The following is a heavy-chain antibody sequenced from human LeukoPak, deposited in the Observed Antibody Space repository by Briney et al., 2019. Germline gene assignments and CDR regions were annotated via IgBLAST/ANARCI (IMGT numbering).Heavy chain of an antibody. CDR3: ARLTVPLRFDP. V-gene: IGHV4-59*01. Sequence: KXSETLXLTCTVSGGSISSYYWSWIRQPPGKGLEWIGYIYYSGSTNYNPSLKSRVTISVDTSKNQFSLKLNSVSAADTAVYYCARLTVPLRFDPWGQGTLVTVSS. CDR1: GGSISSYY. D-gene: IGHD2-2*01. CDR2: IYYSGST. J-gene: IGHJ5*02.